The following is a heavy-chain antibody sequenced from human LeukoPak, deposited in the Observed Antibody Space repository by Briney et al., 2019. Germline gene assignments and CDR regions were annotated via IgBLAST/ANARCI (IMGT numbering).Heavy chain of an antibody. CDR2: ISGSGGST. D-gene: IGHD6-13*01. CDR3: AKVGATGYSSSWYSTGRKGREALSGLPHRGSFDY. CDR1: GFTFSSYA. Sequence: PGGSLRLSCAASGFTFSSYAMSWVRQAPGKGLEWVSAISGSGGSTYYADSVKGRFTISRDNSKNTLYLQMNSLRAEDTAVYYCAKVGATGYSSSWYSTGRKGREALSGLPHRGSFDYWAREPWSPSPQ. J-gene: IGHJ4*02. V-gene: IGHV3-23*01.